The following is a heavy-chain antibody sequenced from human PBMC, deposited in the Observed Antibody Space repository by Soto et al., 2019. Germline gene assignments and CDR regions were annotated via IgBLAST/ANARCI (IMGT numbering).Heavy chain of an antibody. J-gene: IGHJ4*02. CDR2: IYYSGST. Sequence: QVQLQESGPGLVKPSQTLSLTCTVSGGSISSGGYYWSWIRQHPGKGLEWIGYIYYSGSTHYNPSLKSRXXIXVXXSKNQFSLKLSSVTAADTAVYYCARARSSSWYFDYWGQGTLVTVSS. D-gene: IGHD6-13*01. CDR3: ARARSSSWYFDY. CDR1: GGSISSGGYY. V-gene: IGHV4-31*03.